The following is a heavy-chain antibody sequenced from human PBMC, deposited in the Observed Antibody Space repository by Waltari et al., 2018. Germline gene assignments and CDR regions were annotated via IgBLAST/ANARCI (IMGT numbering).Heavy chain of an antibody. CDR2: VDHSGRA. V-gene: IGHV4-34*01. CDR3: ARDARDWESITNSYFDS. J-gene: IGHJ4*02. CDR1: NGPFNGYY. Sequence: QVQLQQWGAGLLEPSETLSLTCAISNGPFNGYYWSWIRQPPGKGLEWIGEVDHSGRANYRPSLKSRATISFNTSQKQFSLTLTTVTAADTAEYYCARDARDWESITNSYFDSWGQGTLVAVSS. D-gene: IGHD2-21*01.